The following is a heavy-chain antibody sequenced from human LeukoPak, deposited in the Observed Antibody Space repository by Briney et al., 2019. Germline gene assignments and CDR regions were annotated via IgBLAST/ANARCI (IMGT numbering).Heavy chain of an antibody. J-gene: IGHJ4*02. D-gene: IGHD6-19*01. Sequence: PGGSLRLSCAASGFTFSSYAMSWVRQAPGKGLEWVSAISGSGGSTYYADSVKGRFTISRDNSKNTLYLQMNSLRAEDTAVYYCAKTKPVGSGWPQGGDFDYWGQGTLVTVSS. V-gene: IGHV3-23*01. CDR2: ISGSGGST. CDR1: GFTFSSYA. CDR3: AKTKPVGSGWPQGGDFDY.